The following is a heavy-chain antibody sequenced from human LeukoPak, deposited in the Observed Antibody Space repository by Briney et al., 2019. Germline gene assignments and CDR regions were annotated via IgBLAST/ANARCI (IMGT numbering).Heavy chain of an antibody. J-gene: IGHJ3*02. CDR3: ARITYYYDSSGYYYAYDAFDI. V-gene: IGHV3-53*01. CDR1: GFTVSSNY. D-gene: IGHD3-22*01. Sequence: SGGSLRLSCAASGFTVSSNYMSWVRQAPGKGLEWVSVIYSGGSTYYADSVKGRFTISRDNSKNTLYLQMNSLRAEDTAVYYCARITYYYDSSGYYYAYDAFDIWGQGTMVTVSS. CDR2: IYSGGST.